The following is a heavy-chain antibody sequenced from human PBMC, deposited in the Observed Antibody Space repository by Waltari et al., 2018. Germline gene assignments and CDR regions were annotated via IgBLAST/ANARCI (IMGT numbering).Heavy chain of an antibody. J-gene: IGHJ6*02. CDR2: VTSYKNNT. V-gene: IGHV1-18*01. CDR3: ARGRRITLGRGGLTTAYHGVDV. Sequence: HVQLVQYGTEVKRPGASVKVSCKTSGYTFTNYFINWVRRAPGQGLEWLGRVTSYKNNTVQGRVTITIDTATSTAYMELRSLTSDDTAVYYCARGRRITLGRGGLTTAYHGVDVWGQGTTVTVSS. D-gene: IGHD3-10*01. CDR1: GYTFTNYF.